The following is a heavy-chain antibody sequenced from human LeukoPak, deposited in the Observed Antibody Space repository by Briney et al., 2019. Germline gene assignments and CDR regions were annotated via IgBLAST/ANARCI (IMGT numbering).Heavy chain of an antibody. CDR2: INHSGST. CDR3: ARDNVLLWFGELLRAFDI. CDR1: GGSISSSNW. D-gene: IGHD3-10*01. Sequence: SETLSLTCAVSGGSISSSNWWSWVRQPPGKGLEWIGEINHSGSTNYNPSLKSRVTISVDKSKNQFSLKLSSVTAADTAVYYCARDNVLLWFGELLRAFDIWGQGTMVTVSS. V-gene: IGHV4-4*02. J-gene: IGHJ3*02.